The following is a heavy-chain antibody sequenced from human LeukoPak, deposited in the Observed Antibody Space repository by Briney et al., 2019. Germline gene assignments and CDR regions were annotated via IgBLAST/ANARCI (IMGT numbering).Heavy chain of an antibody. CDR3: AREITYDYVWGSSRLYYFDK. J-gene: IGHJ4*02. Sequence: ASVKVSCKASGDTFSNYGITWVRQAPGQGLEWMGWISAHNGNTNYAQKLQGRVTMTTDTSTSTAYMELRSLRSDDTAVYYCAREITYDYVWGSSRLYYFDKWGQGTLVTVSS. CDR1: GDTFSNYG. D-gene: IGHD3-16*02. CDR2: ISAHNGNT. V-gene: IGHV1-18*01.